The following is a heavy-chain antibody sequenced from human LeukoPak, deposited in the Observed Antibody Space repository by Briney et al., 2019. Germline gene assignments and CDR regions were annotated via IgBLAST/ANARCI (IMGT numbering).Heavy chain of an antibody. CDR2: ISAYNGNT. CDR3: ARASYCSDGSCYSDY. D-gene: IGHD2-15*01. J-gene: IGHJ4*02. V-gene: IGHV1-18*01. CDR1: GYTFSSYS. Sequence: ASVKVSCKASGYTFSSYSISWVRQAPGQGLEWMGWISAYNGNTIYAQKVKGRVTMTTDTSTSTAYMELRSLKSDDTAVYYCARASYCSDGSCYSDYWGQGTLVTVSS.